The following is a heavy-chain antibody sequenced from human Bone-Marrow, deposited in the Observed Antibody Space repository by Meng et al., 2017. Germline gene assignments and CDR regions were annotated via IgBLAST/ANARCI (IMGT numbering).Heavy chain of an antibody. V-gene: IGHV1-2*06. D-gene: IGHD6-19*01. J-gene: IGHJ4*02. CDR2: INPNSGGT. Sequence: QGQRVQSGAEVKKPGASVKVSCKASGYTFTGYYMHWVRQAPGQGLEWMGRINPNSGGTNYAQKFQGRVTMTRDTSISTAYMELSRLRSDDTAVYYCARVPGYSSGWYYFDYWGQGTLVTVSS. CDR3: ARVPGYSSGWYYFDY. CDR1: GYTFTGYY.